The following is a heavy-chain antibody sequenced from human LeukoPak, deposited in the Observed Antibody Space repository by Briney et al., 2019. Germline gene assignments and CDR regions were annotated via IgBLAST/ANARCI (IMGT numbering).Heavy chain of an antibody. J-gene: IGHJ4*02. CDR1: GFTFSSYS. CDR2: ISSSSSYI. Sequence: GGSLRLSCAASGFTFSSYSMNWVRQAPGKGLEWVSSISSSSSYIYYADSVKGRFTISRDNAKNSLYLQMNSLRDEDTAVYYCAREVARGIDYWGQGTLVTVSS. D-gene: IGHD2-15*01. V-gene: IGHV3-21*01. CDR3: AREVARGIDY.